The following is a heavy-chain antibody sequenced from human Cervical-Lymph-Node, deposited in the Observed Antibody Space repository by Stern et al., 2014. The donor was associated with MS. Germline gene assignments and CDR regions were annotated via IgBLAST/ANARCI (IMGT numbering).Heavy chain of an antibody. Sequence: QMQLVQSGSELKKPGASVKVSCKASGYPLSRFALNWVRQAPGQGLEWMGRINTNTGKTTYAPGITGRVVFSLDTSVSTAYLQINRLKTEDTAVYYCARGDYDFRPWGQGTLVTVSS. CDR1: GYPLSRFA. D-gene: IGHD3-3*01. CDR3: ARGDYDFRP. CDR2: INTNTGKT. J-gene: IGHJ5*02. V-gene: IGHV7-4-1*02.